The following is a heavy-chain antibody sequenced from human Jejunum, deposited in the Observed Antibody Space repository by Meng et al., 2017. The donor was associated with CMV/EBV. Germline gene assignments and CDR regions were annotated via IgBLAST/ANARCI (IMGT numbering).Heavy chain of an antibody. CDR1: GDSISTHY. J-gene: IGHJ2*01. V-gene: IGHV4-4*07. CDR3: ARDSQGRDPWYFDL. Sequence: QVPLQESGPGLGEPSGTLSLTCAVFGDSISTHYWSWIRQPAGRGLEWIGRSGNGGDTYYNPSLNSRVTVSIDTSKNQFSLTLTSVTAADTAVYYCARDSQGRDPWYFDLWGPGTLVTVSS. CDR2: SGNGGDT.